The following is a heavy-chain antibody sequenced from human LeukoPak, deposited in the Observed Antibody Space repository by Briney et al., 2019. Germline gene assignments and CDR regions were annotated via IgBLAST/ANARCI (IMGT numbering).Heavy chain of an antibody. J-gene: IGHJ4*02. Sequence: ASVKVSCKASGYTFTGYYMHWVRQAPGQGLEWMGWINPNSGGTNYAQKFQGRVTMTRDTSISTAYMELSRLRSDDTAVYYCARDLRMGYCSGGSCYPGAYRGQGTLVTVSS. CDR1: GYTFTGYY. V-gene: IGHV1-2*02. CDR2: INPNSGGT. D-gene: IGHD2-15*01. CDR3: ARDLRMGYCSGGSCYPGAY.